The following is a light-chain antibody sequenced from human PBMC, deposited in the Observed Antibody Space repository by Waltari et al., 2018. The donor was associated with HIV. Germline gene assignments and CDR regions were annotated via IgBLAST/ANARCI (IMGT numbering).Light chain of an antibody. V-gene: IGLV1-44*01. CDR2: NTH. Sequence: QSVVTQPPSASGTPGQRVTISCSGSSSNIGTENVNWYQQFPGTAPKPLIFNTHQRPSGVPDRFSGSKSGTSASLAISGLRSEDEADYYCATWDDSLNVVFFGGGTKLTVL. J-gene: IGLJ2*01. CDR1: SSNIGTEN. CDR3: ATWDDSLNVVF.